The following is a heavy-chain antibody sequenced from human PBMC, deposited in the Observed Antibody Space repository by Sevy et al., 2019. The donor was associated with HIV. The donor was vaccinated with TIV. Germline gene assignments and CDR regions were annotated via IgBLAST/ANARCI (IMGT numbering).Heavy chain of an antibody. V-gene: IGHV3-21*01. CDR1: GFTFSIYT. Sequence: GGSLRLSCAASGFTFSIYTLNWVRQAPGKGLEWLSSISPTSSYIYYADSVKGRFSISRDNAKNSLFLQMNSLRADDTAIYYCAKEDSNGVCYSSWGQGTLVTVSS. CDR2: ISPTSSYI. D-gene: IGHD2-21*01. J-gene: IGHJ5*02. CDR3: AKEDSNGVCYSS.